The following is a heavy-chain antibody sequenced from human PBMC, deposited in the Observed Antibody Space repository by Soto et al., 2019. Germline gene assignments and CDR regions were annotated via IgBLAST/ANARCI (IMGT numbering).Heavy chain of an antibody. V-gene: IGHV4-39*01. D-gene: IGHD2-21*02. Sequence: SETLSLTCSVSGGSISSSSYFWGWIRQPPGKGLEWIGSIYYSGSTYYNPSLKSRVTVSVDTSKNQFSLKLSSVPASVTSVYYCARHPSDFWXDPWGQGTLVT. J-gene: IGHJ5*02. CDR3: ARHPSDFWXDP. CDR1: GGSISSSSYF. CDR2: IYYSGST.